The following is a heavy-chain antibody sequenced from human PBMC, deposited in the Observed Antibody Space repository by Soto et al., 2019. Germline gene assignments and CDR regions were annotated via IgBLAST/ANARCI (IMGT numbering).Heavy chain of an antibody. Sequence: EVQLVESGGGLVQPGRSLRLSCAASGFTFDDYAMHWVRQAPGKGLEWVSGISWNSGSIGYADSVKGRFTISRDNAKNSLYLQMNSLRAEDTALYYCAKGVPSIPARHHMDVWGKGTTVTVSS. V-gene: IGHV3-9*01. D-gene: IGHD6-6*01. CDR3: AKGVPSIPARHHMDV. CDR2: ISWNSGSI. J-gene: IGHJ6*03. CDR1: GFTFDDYA.